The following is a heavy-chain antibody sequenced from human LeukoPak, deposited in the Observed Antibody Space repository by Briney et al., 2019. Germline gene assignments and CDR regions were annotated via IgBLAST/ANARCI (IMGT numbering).Heavy chain of an antibody. Sequence: GGSLRLSCAASGFTFSDYYMTWIRQAPGKGLEWVSYISSSGITIYYADSVKGRFTISRDNSKNTVYLQMNSLRDADTAIYFCAQDSAGIVRNTIHDNWGQGTLVTVSS. D-gene: IGHD2-8*01. J-gene: IGHJ4*02. V-gene: IGHV3-11*01. CDR2: ISSSGITI. CDR3: AQDSAGIVRNTIHDN. CDR1: GFTFSDYY.